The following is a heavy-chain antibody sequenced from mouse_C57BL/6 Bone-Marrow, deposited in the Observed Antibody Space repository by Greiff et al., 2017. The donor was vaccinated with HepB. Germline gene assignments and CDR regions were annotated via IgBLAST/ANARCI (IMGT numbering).Heavy chain of an antibody. CDR1: GYTFTTYP. J-gene: IGHJ1*03. CDR2: FHPYNDDT. D-gene: IGHD1-1*01. Sequence: QVQLQQSGAELVKPGASVKMSCKASGYTFTTYPIEWMKQNHGKSLEWIGNFHPYNDDTKYNEKFKGKATLTVDKSSSTVYVELSRLTSDDSAVYYCARLGYYGTSWYFDVWGTGTTVTVSS. V-gene: IGHV1-47*01. CDR3: ARLGYYGTSWYFDV.